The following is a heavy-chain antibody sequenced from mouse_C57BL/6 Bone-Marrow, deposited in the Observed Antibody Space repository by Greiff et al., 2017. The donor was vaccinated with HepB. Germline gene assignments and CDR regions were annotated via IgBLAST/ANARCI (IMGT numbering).Heavy chain of an antibody. CDR1: GYSFTGYY. CDR3: AREGYYGSSSFAY. Sequence: VQLQQSGPELVKPGASVKISCKASGYSFTGYYMNWVKQSPEKSLEWIGEINPSTGGTTYNQKFKAKATLTVDKSSSTAYMQLKSLTSEDSAVYYCAREGYYGSSSFAYWGQGTLVTVSA. J-gene: IGHJ3*01. CDR2: INPSTGGT. V-gene: IGHV1-42*01. D-gene: IGHD1-1*01.